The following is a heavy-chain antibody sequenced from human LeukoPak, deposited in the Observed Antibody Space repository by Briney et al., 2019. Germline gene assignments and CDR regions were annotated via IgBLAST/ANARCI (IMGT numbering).Heavy chain of an antibody. CDR2: IYWDDDK. CDR1: GFSLSTSGVG. V-gene: IGHV2-5*02. J-gene: IGHJ4*02. D-gene: IGHD6-6*01. Sequence: SGPTLVKPTQTLTLTCTFSGFSLSTSGVGVGWIRQPPGKALEWLALIYWDDDKRYSPSLKSRLTITKDTSKNQVVLSMTNMDPVDTATYYCTHRLVESSSPGFDYWGQGTLVTVSS. CDR3: THRLVESSSPGFDY.